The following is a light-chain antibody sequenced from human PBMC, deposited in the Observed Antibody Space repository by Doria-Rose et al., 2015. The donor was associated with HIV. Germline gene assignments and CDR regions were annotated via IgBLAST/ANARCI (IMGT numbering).Light chain of an antibody. V-gene: IGKV3-20*01. CDR3: HQYGTSWT. Sequence: EIVLTQSPGTLSLSPGERATLSCRASQSFSSTYLAWYQQKPGQAPSLLIYDGSTRATGIPDGFSAIGSGTDFTLTINRLEPEDFALYYCHQYGTSWTFGQGTKVEI. CDR2: DGS. CDR1: QSFSSTY. J-gene: IGKJ1*01.